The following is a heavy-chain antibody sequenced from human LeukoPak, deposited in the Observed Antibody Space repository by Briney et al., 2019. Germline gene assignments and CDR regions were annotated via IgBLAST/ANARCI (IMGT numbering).Heavy chain of an antibody. CDR3: ARAPSGWDGSGSYEFDY. V-gene: IGHV1-69*01. CDR1: GGTFSSYA. Sequence: ASVKVSCKASGGTFSSYAISWVRQAPGQGLEWMGGIIPIFGTANYAQKFQGRVTITADESTSTAYMELSSLRSEDTAVYYCARAPSGWDGSGSYEFDYWGQGTLVTASS. CDR2: IIPIFGTA. J-gene: IGHJ4*02. D-gene: IGHD3-10*01.